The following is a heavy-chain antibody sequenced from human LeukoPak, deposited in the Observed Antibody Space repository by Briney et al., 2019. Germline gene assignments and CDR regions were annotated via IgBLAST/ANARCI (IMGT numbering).Heavy chain of an antibody. D-gene: IGHD6-6*01. CDR3: AKEWVEYSSSSVLGY. J-gene: IGHJ4*02. V-gene: IGHV3-30*02. CDR2: IRYDGSNK. CDR1: GFTFSNYG. Sequence: PGGSPRLSCATSGFTFSNYGTHWVRQAPGKGLEWVAFIRYDGSNKHYADSVKGRFTISRDNSKNTLYLQMNSLRTEDTAVYYCAKEWVEYSSSSVLGYWGQGTLVTVSS.